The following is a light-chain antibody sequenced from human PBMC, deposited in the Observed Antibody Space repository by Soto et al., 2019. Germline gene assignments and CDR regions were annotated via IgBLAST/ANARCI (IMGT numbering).Light chain of an antibody. CDR3: QSYDSSLSAV. Sequence: QSALTQPPSVSGAPGQRVTISCTGSSSNIGAGYDVHWYQQLPGTAPKLLIYGNSNRPSGVPDRFSGSKSGTSASLAITGLQAEDEADYYCQSYDSSLSAVFGGGTQVTVL. CDR1: SSNIGAGYD. CDR2: GNS. V-gene: IGLV1-40*01. J-gene: IGLJ2*01.